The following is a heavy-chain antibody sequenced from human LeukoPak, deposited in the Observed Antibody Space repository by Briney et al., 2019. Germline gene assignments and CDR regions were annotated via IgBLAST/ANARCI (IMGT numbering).Heavy chain of an antibody. J-gene: IGHJ4*02. D-gene: IGHD4-17*01. CDR1: GYTFTSYG. V-gene: IGHV1-2*02. CDR3: ARGKGNYGDPASFDY. CDR2: INPNSGGT. Sequence: ASVKVSCKASGYTFTSYGINWVRQAPGQGLEWMGWINPNSGGTNYAQKFQGRVTMTRDTSISTAYMELSRLRSDDTAVYYCARGKGNYGDPASFDYWGQGTLVTVSS.